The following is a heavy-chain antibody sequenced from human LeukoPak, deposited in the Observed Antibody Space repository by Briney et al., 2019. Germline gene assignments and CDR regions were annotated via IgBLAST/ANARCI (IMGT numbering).Heavy chain of an antibody. CDR3: ARDRESFRRGESFDY. CDR1: GYTFTGYY. Sequence: GASVKVSCKASGYTFTGYYMHWVRQAPGQGHEWMGWINPNSGGTNYAQKFQGRVTMTRDTSISIAYMELSRLRSDDTAVYYCARDRESFRRGESFDYWGQGTLVTVSS. V-gene: IGHV1-2*02. CDR2: INPNSGGT. D-gene: IGHD3-10*01. J-gene: IGHJ4*02.